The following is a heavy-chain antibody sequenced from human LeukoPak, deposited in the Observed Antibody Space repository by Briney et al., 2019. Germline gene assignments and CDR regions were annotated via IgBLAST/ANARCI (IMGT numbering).Heavy chain of an antibody. V-gene: IGHV4-34*01. CDR1: GGSFSGYY. CDR3: ARALPYYYYGMDV. Sequence: SETLSLTCAVYGGSFSGYYWSWIRQPPGKGLEWIGEINHSGSTNYNPSLRSRVTISVDTSKNQFSLKLSSVTAADTAVYYCARALPYYYYGMDVWGQGTTVTVSS. J-gene: IGHJ6*02. CDR2: INHSGST.